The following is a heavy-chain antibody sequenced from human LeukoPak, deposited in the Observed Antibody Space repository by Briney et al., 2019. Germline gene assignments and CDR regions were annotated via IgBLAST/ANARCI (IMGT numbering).Heavy chain of an antibody. J-gene: IGHJ4*02. CDR2: ISSSSNYI. D-gene: IGHD6-19*01. CDR1: GFTFSNAW. V-gene: IGHV3-21*01. Sequence: GGSLRLSCAASGFTFSNAWMSWVRQAPGKGLEWVSSISSSSNYIYYADSVKGRFTVSRDNAKNSLFLQMNNLRAEDTAVYYCASSIRGIISLAGEWGQGTLVTVSS. CDR3: ASSIRGIISLAGE.